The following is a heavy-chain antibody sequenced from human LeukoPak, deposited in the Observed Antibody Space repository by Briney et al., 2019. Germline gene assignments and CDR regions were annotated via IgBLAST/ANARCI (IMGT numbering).Heavy chain of an antibody. D-gene: IGHD3-22*01. CDR3: TRFRGYYDKFDY. CDR2: IRSKAYGGTT. V-gene: IGHV3-49*04. CDR1: GFTFGDYA. Sequence: GGSLRLSYTASGFTFGDYAMSWVRQAPGKGLEWVGFIRSKAYGGTTEYAASVKGRFTISRDDSKSIAYLQMNSLKTEDTAVYYCTRFRGYYDKFDYWGQGTLVTVSS. J-gene: IGHJ4*02.